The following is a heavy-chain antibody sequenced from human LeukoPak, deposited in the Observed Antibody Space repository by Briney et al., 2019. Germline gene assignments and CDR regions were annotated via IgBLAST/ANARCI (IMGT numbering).Heavy chain of an antibody. Sequence: GASVKVSCKASGYTFTGYYMHWVRQAPGQGLEWMRRINPNSGGTNYAQKFQGRVTMTRDTSISTAYMELSRLRSDDTAVYYCARPAYDSSGYSSDYWGQGTLVTVSS. CDR2: INPNSGGT. D-gene: IGHD3-22*01. V-gene: IGHV1-2*06. CDR1: GYTFTGYY. J-gene: IGHJ4*02. CDR3: ARPAYDSSGYSSDY.